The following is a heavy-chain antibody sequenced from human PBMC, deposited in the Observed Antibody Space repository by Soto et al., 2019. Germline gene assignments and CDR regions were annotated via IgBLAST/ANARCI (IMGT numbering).Heavy chain of an antibody. D-gene: IGHD2-15*01. V-gene: IGHV1-18*01. CDR2: ISAYNGNT. CDR3: ARDLPDRYCSGGSCYPGGWFDP. Sequence: QVQLVQSGAEVKKPGASVKVSCKASGYTFTSYGISWVRQAPGQGLEWMGWISAYNGNTNYAQKLQGRVTMTKDKTTTAKKRQGRVTMTADTSTSTAYMELRSLRSDDTAVYYCARDLPDRYCSGGSCYPGGWFDPWGQGTLVTVSS. J-gene: IGHJ5*02. CDR1: GYTFTSYG.